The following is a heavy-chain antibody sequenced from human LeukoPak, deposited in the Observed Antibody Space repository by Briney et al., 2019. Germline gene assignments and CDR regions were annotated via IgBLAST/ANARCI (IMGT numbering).Heavy chain of an antibody. J-gene: IGHJ6*03. V-gene: IGHV1-18*01. D-gene: IGHD6-6*01. CDR2: ISTYSANT. Sequence: ASVKVSCKASGYTFTSYGINWVRQAPGRGLEWMGWISTYSANTNYAQEFQDRVIMTTDTSTSTAYMELRSLRSDDTAVYYCAREGGIARPPYLYYYIDVWGKGTTVTVPS. CDR3: AREGGIARPPYLYYYIDV. CDR1: GYTFTSYG.